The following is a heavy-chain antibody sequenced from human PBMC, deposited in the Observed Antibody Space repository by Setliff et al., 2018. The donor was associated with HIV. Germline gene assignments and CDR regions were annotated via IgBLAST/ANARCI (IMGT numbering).Heavy chain of an antibody. D-gene: IGHD3-22*01. CDR1: GGSISSYY. CDR3: AREDYYDQKGAFDI. Sequence: SETLSLTCTVSGGSISSYYWSWIRQPPGKGLEWIGYVYYSGSTNYNPSLKSRLTISVDTSKNRFSLKLSSVTAADTAVYYCAREDYYDQKGAFDIWGQGTMVTVSS. V-gene: IGHV4-59*01. CDR2: VYYSGST. J-gene: IGHJ3*02.